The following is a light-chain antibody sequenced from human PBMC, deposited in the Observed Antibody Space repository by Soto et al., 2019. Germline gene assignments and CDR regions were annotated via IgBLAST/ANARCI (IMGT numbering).Light chain of an antibody. J-gene: IGKJ3*01. V-gene: IGKV1-17*01. CDR2: AAF. Sequence: DIQMTQSPSSLSASVGDRATITCRASQVIRNDLAWYQQKPGKAPERLIYAAFSLQTGVPSRFSASGSGTEFTITISSLQPEDFATYYCLQHNVLPFTFGPGTKVDL. CDR3: LQHNVLPFT. CDR1: QVIRND.